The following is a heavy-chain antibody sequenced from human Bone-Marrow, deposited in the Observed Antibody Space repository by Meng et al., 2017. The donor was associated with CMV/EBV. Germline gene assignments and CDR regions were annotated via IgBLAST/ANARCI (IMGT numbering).Heavy chain of an antibody. CDR1: GYTFTGYY. D-gene: IGHD1-26*01. Sequence: SVKVSCKASGYTFTGYYMHWVRQAPGQGLEWMGGIIPIFGTTNYAQKFQHRVTLTTDVSTNTAYMELRSLRSDDTAVYYCARDAVGATAHRGFYYYYYGMDVWGQGTTVTVSS. CDR3: ARDAVGATAHRGFYYYYYGMDV. V-gene: IGHV1-69*05. CDR2: IIPIFGTT. J-gene: IGHJ6*02.